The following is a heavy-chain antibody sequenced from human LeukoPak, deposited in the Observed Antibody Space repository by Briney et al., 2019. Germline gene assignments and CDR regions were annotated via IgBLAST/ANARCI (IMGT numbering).Heavy chain of an antibody. V-gene: IGHV3-66*01. Sequence: GGSLRLSCAASGFTVSSNYMSWVRQAPGKGLEWVSVIYSGGSTYYADSVKGRFTIPRDNSKNTLDLQMNSLRAEDTAVYYCARDTYYYGSGSSYWGQGTLVTVSS. CDR3: ARDTYYYGSGSSY. J-gene: IGHJ4*02. CDR1: GFTVSSNY. D-gene: IGHD3-10*01. CDR2: IYSGGST.